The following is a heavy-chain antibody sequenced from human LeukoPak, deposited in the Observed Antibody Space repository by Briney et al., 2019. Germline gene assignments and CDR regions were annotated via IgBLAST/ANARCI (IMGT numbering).Heavy chain of an antibody. J-gene: IGHJ5*02. CDR2: IYYSGST. CDR1: GGSISSGDYY. Sequence: SETLSLTCTVSGGSISSGDYYWSWIRQPPGKGLEWIGYIYYSGSTYYNPSLKSRVTISVDTSKNQFSLKLSSVTAADTAVYYCARDLVGVSLVVPAALGGFDPWGQGTLVTVSS. D-gene: IGHD2-2*01. CDR3: ARDLVGVSLVVPAALGGFDP. V-gene: IGHV4-30-4*08.